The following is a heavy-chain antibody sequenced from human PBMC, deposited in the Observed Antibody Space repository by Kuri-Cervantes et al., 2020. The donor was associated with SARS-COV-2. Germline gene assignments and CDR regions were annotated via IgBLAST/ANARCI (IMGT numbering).Heavy chain of an antibody. Sequence: GGSLRLSCEGSGFIFSDYGMHWVRQAPGKGLGWVANVWNDGSYKYYADSVKGRFTISKDNFNNMFYLQMNSLRVDDTAIYYCARDRYGDKAYDSFDMRGQGTMVTVSS. D-gene: IGHD4-17*01. CDR3: ARDRYGDKAYDSFDM. J-gene: IGHJ4*03. CDR2: VWNDGSYK. V-gene: IGHV3-33*08. CDR1: GFIFSDYG.